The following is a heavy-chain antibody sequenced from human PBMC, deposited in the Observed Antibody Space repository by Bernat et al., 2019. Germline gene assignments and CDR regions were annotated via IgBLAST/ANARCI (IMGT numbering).Heavy chain of an antibody. J-gene: IGHJ4*02. CDR1: GGSISSSSYY. V-gene: IGHV4-39*01. CDR3: ARRGSSGYYRYYFDY. Sequence: QLQLQASGPGLVKPSETLSLTCTVSGGSISSSSYYWGWIRQPPGKGLEWIGSTYYSGSTYYNPSLKSRVTISVDTSKNRFSLKLRSVTAADTAVYYGARRGSSGYYRYYFDYWGRGTLVTVSS. CDR2: TYYSGST. D-gene: IGHD3-22*01.